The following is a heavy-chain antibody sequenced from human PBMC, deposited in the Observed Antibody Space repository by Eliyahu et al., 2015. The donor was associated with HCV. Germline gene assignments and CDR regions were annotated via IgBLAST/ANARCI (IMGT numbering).Heavy chain of an antibody. CDR2: IKSRTDGGTT. Sequence: EVQLVESGGGLVKPGGSLKLSCAASGFXFSNFWMNWVRQXXGKGLEWVGRIKSRTDGGTTDYAAPVKGRFTISRDDSKDILFLQMNSLKTEDTAVYYCTTDLDTVIYWGQGTLVTVFS. D-gene: IGHD5-18*01. CDR3: TTDLDTVIY. J-gene: IGHJ4*02. CDR1: GFXFSNFW. V-gene: IGHV3-15*01.